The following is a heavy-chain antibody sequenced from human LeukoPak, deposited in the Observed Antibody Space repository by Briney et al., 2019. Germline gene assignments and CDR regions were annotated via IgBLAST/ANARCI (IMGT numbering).Heavy chain of an antibody. V-gene: IGHV1-18*01. J-gene: IGHJ4*02. CDR1: SYTFTSYG. Sequence: GASVNASCKASSYTFTSYGISWVRQAPGQGLEWMGWISAYNGNTNYAQKLQGRVTMTTDTSTSTAYMELRSLRSDDTAVYYCARAVVVPAALYYFDYWGQGTLVTVSS. CDR2: ISAYNGNT. CDR3: ARAVVVPAALYYFDY. D-gene: IGHD2-2*01.